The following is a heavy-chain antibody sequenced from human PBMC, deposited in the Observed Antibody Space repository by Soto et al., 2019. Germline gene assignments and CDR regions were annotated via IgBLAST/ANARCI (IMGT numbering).Heavy chain of an antibody. J-gene: IGHJ6*02. CDR1: GGSISSGGYS. D-gene: IGHD2-21*02. CDR2: IYHSGST. V-gene: IGHV4-30-2*01. Sequence: SETLSLTCAVSGGSISSGGYSWSWIRQPPGKGLEWIGYIYHSGSTYYNPSLKSRVTISVDRSKNQFSLKLSSVTAADTAVYYCARDGDGRMTKNPYYYNGMDVWGPGTTVTVSS. CDR3: ARDGDGRMTKNPYYYNGMDV.